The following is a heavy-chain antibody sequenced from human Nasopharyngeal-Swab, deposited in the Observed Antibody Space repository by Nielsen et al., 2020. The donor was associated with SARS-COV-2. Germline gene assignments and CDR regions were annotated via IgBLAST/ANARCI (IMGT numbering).Heavy chain of an antibody. J-gene: IGHJ6*02. CDR2: ISSSSSYI. D-gene: IGHD3-9*01. Sequence: RQPPGKGLECVSSISSSSSYIYYADSVKGRFTISRDNAKNSLYVQMNSLRAEDTAVYYCARGCVLTGPSCYYYGMDVWGQGTTVTVSS. V-gene: IGHV3-21*01. CDR3: ARGCVLTGPSCYYYGMDV.